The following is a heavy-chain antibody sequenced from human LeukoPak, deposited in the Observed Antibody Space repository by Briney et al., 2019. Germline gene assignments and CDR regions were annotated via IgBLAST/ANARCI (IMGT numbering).Heavy chain of an antibody. V-gene: IGHV6-1*01. CDR1: GDSFSSNSAA. D-gene: IGHD5-18*01. CDR3: AREEDTAMIYFDY. Sequence: SQTLSLTCAISGDSFSSNSAAWNWNRQSPSRGLEWLVRTYYRSKWYNDYAVSVKSRITINPDTSKNQFSLQLNSVTPEDTAVYYCAREEDTAMIYFDYGGQGTLVTVSS. CDR2: TYYRSKWYN. J-gene: IGHJ4*02.